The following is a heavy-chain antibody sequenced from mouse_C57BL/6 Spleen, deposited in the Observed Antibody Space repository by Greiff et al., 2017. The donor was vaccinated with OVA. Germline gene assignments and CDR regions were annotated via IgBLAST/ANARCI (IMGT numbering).Heavy chain of an antibody. V-gene: IGHV5-17*01. D-gene: IGHD2-3*01. CDR2: ISSGSSTI. CDR1: GFTFSDYG. J-gene: IGHJ4*01. Sequence: EVQLVESGGGLVKPGGSLKLSCAASGFTFSDYGMHWVRQAPEKGLEWVAYISSGSSTIYYADTVKGRFTISRDNAKNTLFMQMTSLRSEDTAMYYCARDGYDAMDYWGQGTSVTVSS. CDR3: ARDGYDAMDY.